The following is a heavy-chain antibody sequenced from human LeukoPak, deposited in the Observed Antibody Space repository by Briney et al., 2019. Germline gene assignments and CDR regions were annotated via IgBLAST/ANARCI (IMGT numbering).Heavy chain of an antibody. CDR2: ISYDGSNK. V-gene: IGHV3-30-3*01. D-gene: IGHD6-19*01. Sequence: GRSLRLSCAASGFTFSSYAMHWVRQAPGKGLEWVAVISYDGSNKYYADSVKGRFTISRDNSKNTLYLQMNSLRAEDTAVYYCARDLGRSSGHFDYWGQGTLVTVSS. J-gene: IGHJ4*02. CDR1: GFTFSSYA. CDR3: ARDLGRSSGHFDY.